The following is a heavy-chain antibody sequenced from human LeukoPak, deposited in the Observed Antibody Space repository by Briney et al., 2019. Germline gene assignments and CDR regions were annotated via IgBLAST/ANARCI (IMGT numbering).Heavy chain of an antibody. CDR3: AKDAGYCSSTSCYRGHYYMDV. J-gene: IGHJ6*03. CDR1: GFTFSSYG. CDR2: IWYDGSNK. Sequence: GGSLRLSCAASGFTFSSYGMHWVRQAPGKGLEWVAVIWYDGSNKYYADSVKGRFAISRDNSKNTLYLQMNSLRAEDTAVYYCAKDAGYCSSTSCYRGHYYMDVWGKGTTVTVSS. D-gene: IGHD2-2*02. V-gene: IGHV3-33*06.